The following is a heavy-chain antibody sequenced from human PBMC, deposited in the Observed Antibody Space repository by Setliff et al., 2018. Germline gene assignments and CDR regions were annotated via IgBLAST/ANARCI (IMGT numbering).Heavy chain of an antibody. V-gene: IGHV3-48*01. CDR1: GFTFSDFS. Sequence: GGSLRLSCAASGFTFSDFSINWVRQAPGKGLQWVSSVSGSGMTRDYTDSVKGRFTVSRDSSQNKIHLQMDSLRAEDTGKYFCARADSDSYYPYYFDFWGQGVLVTVSS. CDR2: VSGSGMTR. CDR3: ARADSDSYYPYYFDF. J-gene: IGHJ4*02. D-gene: IGHD3-22*01.